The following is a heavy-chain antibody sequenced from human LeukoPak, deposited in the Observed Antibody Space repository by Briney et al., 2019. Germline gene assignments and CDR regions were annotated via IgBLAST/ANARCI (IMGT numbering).Heavy chain of an antibody. CDR3: ARDGSGSYGWFDP. V-gene: IGHV4-31*03. Sequence: SETLSLTCTVSGGSISSGGYYWSWIRQHPGKGLEWIGYIYYSGSTYYNPSPKSRVTISVDTSKNQFSLKLSSVTAADTAVYYCARDGSGSYGWFDPWGQGTLVTVSS. CDR1: GGSISSGGYY. D-gene: IGHD3-10*01. J-gene: IGHJ5*02. CDR2: IYYSGST.